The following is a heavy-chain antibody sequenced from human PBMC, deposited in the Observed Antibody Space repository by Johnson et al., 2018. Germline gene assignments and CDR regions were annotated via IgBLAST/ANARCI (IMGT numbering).Heavy chain of an antibody. J-gene: IGHJ1*01. Sequence: QVQLVESGGGVVQPGTSLRLSCEASIFSFSNYGMHWVRQAPGKGLEWVAVISYDGSNKYYAASVKGRFTISRDNSMNTLFLQMDSLRDEDTAVYYCARDQGGGCWNNGYFQHWGQGTLVTVSS. D-gene: IGHD1/OR15-1a*01. CDR1: IFSFSNYG. CDR3: ARDQGGGCWNNGYFQH. CDR2: ISYDGSNK. V-gene: IGHV3-30*03.